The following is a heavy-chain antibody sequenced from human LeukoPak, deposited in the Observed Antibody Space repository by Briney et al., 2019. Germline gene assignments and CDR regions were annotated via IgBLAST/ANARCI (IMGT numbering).Heavy chain of an antibody. Sequence: SGGSLRLSCAASGFTFSSYWMSWVRQAPGKGLEWVANIKQDGSEKYYVDSVKGRFTISRDNAKNSLYLQMNSLRADDTAVYYCARDRVAASASPFDNWGQGTLVTVSS. CDR2: IKQDGSEK. V-gene: IGHV3-7*04. CDR1: GFTFSSYW. D-gene: IGHD6-13*01. CDR3: ARDRVAASASPFDN. J-gene: IGHJ4*02.